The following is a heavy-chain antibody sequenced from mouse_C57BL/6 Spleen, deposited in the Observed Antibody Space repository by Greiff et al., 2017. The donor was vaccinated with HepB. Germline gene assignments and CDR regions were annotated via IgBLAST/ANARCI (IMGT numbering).Heavy chain of an antibody. CDR2: IWTGGGT. V-gene: IGHV2-9-1*01. D-gene: IGHD2-4*01. Sequence: VKLEESGPGLVAPSQSLSITCTVSGFSLTSYAISWVRQPPGKGLEWLGVIWTGGGTNYNSALKSRLSISKDNSKSQVFLKMNSLQTDDTARYYCARNYDYDGALYAMDYWGQGTSVTVSS. J-gene: IGHJ4*01. CDR3: ARNYDYDGALYAMDY. CDR1: GFSLTSYA.